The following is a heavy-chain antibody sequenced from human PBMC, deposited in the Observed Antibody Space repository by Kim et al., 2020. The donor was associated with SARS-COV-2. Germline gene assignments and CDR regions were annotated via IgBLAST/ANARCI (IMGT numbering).Heavy chain of an antibody. V-gene: IGHV3-13*01. CDR2: IGSVGDA. CDR3: TRAMVRGVIIGAYDM. D-gene: IGHD3-10*01. CDR1: GFTFSTYD. J-gene: IGHJ3*02. Sequence: GGSLRLSCAASGFTFSTYDMHWVRQSAGKGLEWVSGIGSVGDAYYRDSVKGRFTISRENAKNSLYLQMNSLRAGDTAVYYRTRAMVRGVIIGAYDMWGQGTRVTVSS.